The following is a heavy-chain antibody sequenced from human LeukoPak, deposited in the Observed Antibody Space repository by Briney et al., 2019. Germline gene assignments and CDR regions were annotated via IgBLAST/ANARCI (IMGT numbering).Heavy chain of an antibody. CDR3: ARVVTAYGGLNYYYYYYMDV. J-gene: IGHJ6*03. V-gene: IGHV4-30-4*08. CDR2: IYYSGST. D-gene: IGHD3-10*01. CDR1: GGSISSGDYY. Sequence: SETLSLTCIVSGGSISSGDYYWSWIRQPPGKGLEWIGYIYYSGSTYYNPSLKSRVTISVDTSKNQFSLKLSSVTAADTAVYYCARVVTAYGGLNYYYYYYMDVWGKGTTVTVSS.